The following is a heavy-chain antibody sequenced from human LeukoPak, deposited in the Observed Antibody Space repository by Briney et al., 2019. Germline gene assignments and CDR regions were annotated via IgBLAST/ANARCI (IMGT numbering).Heavy chain of an antibody. CDR3: AKDYFRGWGCSLRYFDY. D-gene: IGHD3-16*01. CDR2: ISINGANT. V-gene: IGHV3-23*01. Sequence: GGSLRLSCAAAGFTFSSFAMSWVRQAPGEGLEWVATISINGANTYYADSVKGRFPISGDSSKNTVSMQMNPLRGGKTAIFPCAKDYFRGWGCSLRYFDYWGQGTLVTVSS. J-gene: IGHJ4*02. CDR1: GFTFSSFA.